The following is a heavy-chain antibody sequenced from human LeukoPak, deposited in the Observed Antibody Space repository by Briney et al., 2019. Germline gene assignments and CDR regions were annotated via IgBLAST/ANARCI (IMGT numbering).Heavy chain of an antibody. CDR3: ARVSHSGSYPDDAFDI. CDR1: GYTFTNYG. D-gene: IGHD3-10*01. Sequence: ASVKVSCKASGYTFTNYGITWVRQAPGQGLEWMGWINTNTGNPTYAQGFTGRFVFSLDTSVSTAYLQISSLKAEDTAVYYCARVSHSGSYPDDAFDIWGQGTMVTVSS. J-gene: IGHJ3*02. V-gene: IGHV7-4-1*02. CDR2: INTNTGNP.